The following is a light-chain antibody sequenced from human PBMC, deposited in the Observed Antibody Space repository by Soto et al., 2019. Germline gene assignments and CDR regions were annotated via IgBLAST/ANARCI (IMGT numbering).Light chain of an antibody. CDR3: SSYTSQSTVV. CDR1: RSDVGGYNY. V-gene: IGLV2-14*01. Sequence: QSALTQPASVSGSPGQSIAISCTGTRSDVGGYNYVSWYQQPPGKAPKLIIYDVSDRPSGVSTRFSGSKSGNTASLTISGLQAYDEADYYCSSYTSQSTVVFGGGTKATVL. J-gene: IGLJ3*02. CDR2: DVS.